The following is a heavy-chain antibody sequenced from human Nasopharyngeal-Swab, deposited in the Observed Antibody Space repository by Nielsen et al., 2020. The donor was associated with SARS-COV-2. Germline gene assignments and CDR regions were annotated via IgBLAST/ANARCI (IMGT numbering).Heavy chain of an antibody. J-gene: IGHJ6*02. Sequence: WIRQPPGKGLEWEAVIWYDGSNKYYADSVKGRFTISRDNSKNTLYLQMNSLRAEDTAVYYCARERATAMVRRNYYYYGMDVWGQGTTVTVSS. CDR2: IWYDGSNK. V-gene: IGHV3-33*01. CDR3: ARERATAMVRRNYYYYGMDV. D-gene: IGHD5-18*01.